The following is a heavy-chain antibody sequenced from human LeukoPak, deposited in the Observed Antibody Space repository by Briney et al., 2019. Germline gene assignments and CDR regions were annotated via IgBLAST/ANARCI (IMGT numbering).Heavy chain of an antibody. CDR2: ISSSGSTI. Sequence: GGSLRLSCAASGFTFSSYEMNWVRQAPGKGLEWVSYISSSGSTIYYADSVKGRFTISRDNAKNSLYLQMNSLRAEDTAVYYCARVQKTFYSAYDSSFDYWGQGTLVTVSS. J-gene: IGHJ4*02. CDR3: ARVQKTFYSAYDSSFDY. V-gene: IGHV3-48*03. D-gene: IGHD5-12*01. CDR1: GFTFSSYE.